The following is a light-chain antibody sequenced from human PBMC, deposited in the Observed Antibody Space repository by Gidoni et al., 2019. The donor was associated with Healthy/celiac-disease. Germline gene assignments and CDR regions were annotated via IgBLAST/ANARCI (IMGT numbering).Light chain of an antibody. CDR3: GTWGSSVSGGGV. Sequence: QSVLTQPPSVSEAPGQKVTISCSGSSSNIGNNYVYCYQQLPVTAPKLLIYDNDKRPSGIPDRFSGSKSGTSATLGITGLQTGDEADYYCGTWGSSVSGGGVFGGGTKVTVL. CDR2: DND. J-gene: IGLJ3*02. V-gene: IGLV1-51*01. CDR1: SSNIGNNY.